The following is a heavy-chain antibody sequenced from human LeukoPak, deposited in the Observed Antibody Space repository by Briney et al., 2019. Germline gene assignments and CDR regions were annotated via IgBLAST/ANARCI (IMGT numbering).Heavy chain of an antibody. CDR2: LYYSGST. Sequence: SETLSLTCTVSGGSISSSSYYWGWIRQPPGKGLEWIGTLYYSGSTYYNPSRKSRVTISVDTSKNQFSLRLSSVTAADTAVYYCARRPVAGPFDYWGQGTLVTVSS. CDR1: GGSISSSSYY. CDR3: ARRPVAGPFDY. J-gene: IGHJ4*02. D-gene: IGHD6-19*01. V-gene: IGHV4-39*01.